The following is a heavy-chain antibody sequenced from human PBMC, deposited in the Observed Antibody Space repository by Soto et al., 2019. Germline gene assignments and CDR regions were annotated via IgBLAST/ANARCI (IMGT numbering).Heavy chain of an antibody. Sequence: SVKVSCKASGGTFSDSGVGFGWVRLAPGQGFQWIGGIIPMSSVVNHGQGFQGRVTITADASTGTAYMELSILRSEDTAIYYCATTFSGEECYSTVYLDQWGQRTRVTMSS. J-gene: IGHJ4*02. V-gene: IGHV1-69*13. CDR1: GGTFSDSGVG. D-gene: IGHD2-15*01. CDR2: IIPMSSVV. CDR3: ATTFSGEECYSTVYLDQ.